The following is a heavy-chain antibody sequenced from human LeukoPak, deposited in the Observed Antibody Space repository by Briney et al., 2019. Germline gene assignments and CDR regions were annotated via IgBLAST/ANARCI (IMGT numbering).Heavy chain of an antibody. V-gene: IGHV4-34*01. D-gene: IGHD2-2*01. J-gene: IGHJ4*02. CDR1: GGSFSGYY. Sequence: SETLSLTCAVYGGSFSGYYWSWIRQPPGKGLEWIGEINHSGSTNYNPSLKSRVTISVDTAKNQFSLKLSSVTAADTAVYYCARGLGDCSSTSCYAVEGVYWGQGTLVTVSS. CDR2: INHSGST. CDR3: ARGLGDCSSTSCYAVEGVY.